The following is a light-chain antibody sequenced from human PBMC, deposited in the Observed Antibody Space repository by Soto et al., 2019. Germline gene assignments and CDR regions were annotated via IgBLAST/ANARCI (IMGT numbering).Light chain of an antibody. CDR3: CSHAGSYTYV. V-gene: IGLV2-11*01. CDR1: NSDVGGYNY. J-gene: IGLJ1*01. Sequence: QSALTQPRSVSGSPGQSVAISCTGTNSDVGGYNYVSWYQQHPGKAPKVMIYDVSKRPSGVPDRFSGSKSGNTASLTISGLQAEDEADYYCCSHAGSYTYVFGTGTKLTVL. CDR2: DVS.